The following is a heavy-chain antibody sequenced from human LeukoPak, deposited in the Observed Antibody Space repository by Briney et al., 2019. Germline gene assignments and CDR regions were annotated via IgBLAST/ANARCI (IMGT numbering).Heavy chain of an antibody. J-gene: IGHJ6*02. V-gene: IGHV3-23*01. CDR3: AKRIAAAGTYYGMDV. CDR2: ISGSGGST. D-gene: IGHD6-13*01. CDR1: GITLSDYA. Sequence: GGSLRLSCAASGITLSDYAMSWVRQAPEKGLEWVAAISGSGGSTYYADSVKGRFTISRDNSKNTLYLQMNSLRAEDTAVYYCAKRIAAAGTYYGMDVWGQGTTVTVSS.